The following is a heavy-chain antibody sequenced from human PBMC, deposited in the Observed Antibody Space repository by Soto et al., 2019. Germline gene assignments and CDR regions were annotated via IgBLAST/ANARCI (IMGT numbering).Heavy chain of an antibody. CDR1: GFTFDDYA. V-gene: IGHV3-9*01. CDR3: AKDIGGGAPHYYYGMDV. D-gene: IGHD2-21*01. Sequence: EVQLVESGGGLVQPGRSLRLSCAASGFTFDDYAMHWVRQAPGKGLEWVSGISWNSGSIGYADSVKGRFTISRDNAKNSLYLQMNSLRAEDTALYYCAKDIGGGAPHYYYGMDVWGQVTTVTVSS. CDR2: ISWNSGSI. J-gene: IGHJ6*02.